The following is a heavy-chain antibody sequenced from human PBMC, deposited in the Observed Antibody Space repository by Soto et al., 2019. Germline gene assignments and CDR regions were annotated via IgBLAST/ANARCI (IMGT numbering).Heavy chain of an antibody. CDR2: ISSSSSYI. V-gene: IGHV3-21*01. CDR3: ARVSRYSGLYSYGMDV. D-gene: IGHD5-12*01. J-gene: IGHJ6*02. CDR1: GFTFSSYS. Sequence: GGSLRLSCAASGFTFSSYSMNWVRQAPGKGLEWVSSISSSSSYIYYADSVKGRFTISRDNAKNSLYLQMNSLRAEDTAVYYCARVSRYSGLYSYGMDVWGQGTTVTVSS.